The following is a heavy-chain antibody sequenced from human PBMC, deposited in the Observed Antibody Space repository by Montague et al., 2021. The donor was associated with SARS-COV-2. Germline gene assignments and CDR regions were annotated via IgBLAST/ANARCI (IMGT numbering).Heavy chain of an antibody. D-gene: IGHD5-12*01. J-gene: IGHJ6*03. Sequence: PALVKPTQTLTLTCTFSGFSLNTSGMCVSWIRQPPGKALEWLARIDWDDNKYYSTSLKTRLTISKDTSKNQVVLTMTNMDPVDTGTYYCARIRSGYSLGWDGRYTYYMDVWGKGTPAIVSS. CDR1: GFSLNTSGMC. CDR3: ARIRSGYSLGWDGRYTYYMDV. V-gene: IGHV2-70*11. CDR2: IDWDDNK.